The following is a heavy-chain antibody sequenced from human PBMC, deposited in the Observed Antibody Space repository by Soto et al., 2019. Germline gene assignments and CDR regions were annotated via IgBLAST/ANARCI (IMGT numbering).Heavy chain of an antibody. D-gene: IGHD2-15*01. CDR1: GFTFSSYD. CDR3: ARVRYCSGGSCLPGAFDI. J-gene: IGHJ3*02. V-gene: IGHV3-13*01. CDR2: IGTAGDT. Sequence: GGSLRLSCAASGFTFSSYDMHWVRQATGKGLEWVSAIGTAGDTYYPGSVKGRFTISRENAKNSLYLQMNSLRAGDTAVYYCARVRYCSGGSCLPGAFDIWGQGTMVTVSS.